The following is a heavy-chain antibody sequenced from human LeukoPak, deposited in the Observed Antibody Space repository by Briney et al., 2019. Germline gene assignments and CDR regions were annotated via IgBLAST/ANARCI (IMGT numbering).Heavy chain of an antibody. V-gene: IGHV3-11*01. Sequence: GGSLRLSCTASGFSFSDHYMTWMRQAPGKGLEWISYITSRGRSTDYADSVKGRFIISRDNAMNALFLQMSRLRVDDTAVYYCTRDPDYGDPDWGQGTLVTVSS. CDR2: ITSRGRST. D-gene: IGHD2-21*01. CDR1: GFSFSDHY. J-gene: IGHJ4*02. CDR3: TRDPDYGDPD.